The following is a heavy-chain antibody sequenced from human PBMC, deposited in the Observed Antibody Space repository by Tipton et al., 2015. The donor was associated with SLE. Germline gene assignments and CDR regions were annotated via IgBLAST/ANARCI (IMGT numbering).Heavy chain of an antibody. Sequence: TLSLTCSVSGGSISRYYWSWIRQPPGKGLEWIGYIYYSGSTIYNSSLKSRVTMSVDTSKNQISLKLTSVTAADTAVYYCAREGAYYKGSGSPGAFDIWAQGPLVTVPP. CDR2: IYYSGST. CDR3: AREGAYYKGSGSPGAFDI. V-gene: IGHV4-59*01. J-gene: IGHJ3*02. CDR1: GGSISRYY. D-gene: IGHD3-10*01.